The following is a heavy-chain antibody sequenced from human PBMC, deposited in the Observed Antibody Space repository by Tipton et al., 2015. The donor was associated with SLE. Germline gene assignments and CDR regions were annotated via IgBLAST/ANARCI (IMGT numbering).Heavy chain of an antibody. Sequence: TLSLTCTVSGGSINSFYWNWVRQSAGKGLEWIGRLYVSEITGSTNYNPSLKGRVTMSVDTSKHQFSLKVTSVTAADTAVYYCARAKDWEDGFDVWGQGTMVTVSA. CDR3: ARAKDWEDGFDV. J-gene: IGHJ3*01. CDR2: LYVSEITGST. CDR1: GGSINSFY. V-gene: IGHV4-4*07. D-gene: IGHD3-9*01.